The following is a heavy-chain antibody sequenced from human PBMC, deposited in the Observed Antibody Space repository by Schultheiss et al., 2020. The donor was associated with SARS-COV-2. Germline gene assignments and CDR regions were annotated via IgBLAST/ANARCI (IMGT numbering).Heavy chain of an antibody. V-gene: IGHV3-30*18. D-gene: IGHD1-26*01. J-gene: IGHJ4*02. CDR3: AKGRFQRSGSYLRDFDY. Sequence: GGSLRLSCAASGFTFSSYGMHWVRQAPGKGLEWVEVISYDGSNKYYADSVKGRFTISRDNSKNTLYLQMNSLRAEDTAVYYCAKGRFQRSGSYLRDFDYWGQGTLVTVSS. CDR2: ISYDGSNK. CDR1: GFTFSSYG.